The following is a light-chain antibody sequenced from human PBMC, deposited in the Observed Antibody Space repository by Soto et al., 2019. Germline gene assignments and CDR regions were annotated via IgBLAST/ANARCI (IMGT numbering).Light chain of an antibody. V-gene: IGKV4-1*01. CDR3: QQYYSTLWT. Sequence: DIVMTQSPDSLAVPLGERATIKCKSGQSLFFSSSNKNYIAWYQQKPGQPPKLLIYWASTRKSGVPDRFSASGSGTDFTLTINDLQADDVAVYYCQQYYSTLWTFGQGTKVDIK. CDR1: QSLFFSSSNKNY. CDR2: WAS. J-gene: IGKJ1*01.